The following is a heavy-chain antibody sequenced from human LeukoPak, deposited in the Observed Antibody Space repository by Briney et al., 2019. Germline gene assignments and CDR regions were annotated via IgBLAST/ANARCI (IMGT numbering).Heavy chain of an antibody. CDR1: GGSFSGYY. D-gene: IGHD6-6*01. CDR3: ARTSSSSSPHFDY. J-gene: IGHJ4*02. V-gene: IGHV4-34*11. Sequence: SETLSLTCAVYGGSFSGYYWSWIRQPPGKGLEWIGYIYYSGSTNYNPSLKSRVTISVDTSKNQFSLKLSSVTAADTAVYYCARTSSSSSPHFDYWGQGTLVTVSS. CDR2: IYYSGST.